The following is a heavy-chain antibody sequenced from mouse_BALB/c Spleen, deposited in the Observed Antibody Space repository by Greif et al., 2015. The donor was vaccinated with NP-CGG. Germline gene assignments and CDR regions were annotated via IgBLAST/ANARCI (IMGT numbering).Heavy chain of an antibody. Sequence: QVQLQQSGPGLVQPSSSLSITCTVSGFSLTSYGVHWVRQSPGKGLEWLGVIWGGGSTDYNAAFISRLSIRKENSKSQFVFKMNSLLAYDTSIYYYARNSGYSAVDYLRQCPILSVSS. CDR3: ARNSGYSAVDY. CDR2: IWGGGST. D-gene: IGHD2-3*01. V-gene: IGHV2-4-1*01. CDR1: GFSLTSYG. J-gene: IGHJ2*01.